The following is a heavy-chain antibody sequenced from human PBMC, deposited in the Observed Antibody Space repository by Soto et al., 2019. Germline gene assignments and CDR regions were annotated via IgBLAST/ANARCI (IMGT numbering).Heavy chain of an antibody. J-gene: IGHJ4*02. CDR1: GGSISSYY. V-gene: IGHV4-59*08. CDR2: IYYSGST. D-gene: IGHD6-19*01. Sequence: SETLSLTCTVSGGSISSYYWSWIRQPPGKGLEWIGYIYYSGSTNYNPSLKSRVTISVDTSKNQFSLKLSSVTAADTAVYYCAIRSGRHSYYFDYWGQATLVTV. CDR3: AIRSGRHSYYFDY.